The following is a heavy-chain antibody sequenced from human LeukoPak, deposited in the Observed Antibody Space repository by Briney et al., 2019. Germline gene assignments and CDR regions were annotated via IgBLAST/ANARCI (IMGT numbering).Heavy chain of an antibody. V-gene: IGHV4-59*08. CDR1: GDSISSYH. CDR3: ATYTRHCSGGTCYSIDY. D-gene: IGHD2-15*01. CDR2: VYYDGST. J-gene: IGHJ4*02. Sequence: PSETLSLTCTVSGDSISSYHWTWIRQPPGRRLGWIGYVYYDGSTNYNPSLMSRVTISLDTSNKQFSLRLSSVTAADTAIYYCATYTRHCSGGTCYSIDYWGQGTLVTVSS.